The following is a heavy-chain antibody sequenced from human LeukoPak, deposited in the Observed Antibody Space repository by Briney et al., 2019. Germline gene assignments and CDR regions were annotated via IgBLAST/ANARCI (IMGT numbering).Heavy chain of an antibody. CDR1: GFPFSSYG. D-gene: IGHD5-24*01. J-gene: IGHJ3*02. CDR3: AKFEEMATKLERWHAFDI. CDR2: ISYDGSNK. V-gene: IGHV3-30*18. Sequence: GGSLRLSFAASGFPFSSYGMHWVRQAPGKGLEWVAVISYDGSNKYYADSVKGRFTISRDNSKNTLYLQMNSLRAEDTAVYYCAKFEEMATKLERWHAFDIWGQGTMVTVSS.